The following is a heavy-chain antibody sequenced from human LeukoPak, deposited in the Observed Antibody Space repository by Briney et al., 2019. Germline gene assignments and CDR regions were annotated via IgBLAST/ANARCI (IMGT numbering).Heavy chain of an antibody. CDR2: IYYSGST. D-gene: IGHD3-22*01. CDR1: GGSISSYY. J-gene: IGHJ4*02. CDR3: ARGAYGSTQPFDY. V-gene: IGHV4-59*01. Sequence: PSETLSLTCTASGGSISSYYWSWIRQPPGKGLEWIGYIYYSGSTNYNPSLKSRVAMSVDTSKNQFSLKLSSVTAADTAVYYCARGAYGSTQPFDYWGQGTLVTVSS.